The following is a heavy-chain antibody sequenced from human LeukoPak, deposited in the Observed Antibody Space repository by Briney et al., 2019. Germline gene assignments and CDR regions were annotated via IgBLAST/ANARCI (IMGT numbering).Heavy chain of an antibody. Sequence: SETLSPTCTVSGGSISSYYWSWIRQPPGKGLEWIGYIYYSGSTNYNPSLKSRVTISVDTSKNQFSLKLSSVTAADTAVYYCARDSSRYFDYWGQGTLVTVSS. V-gene: IGHV4-59*01. CDR2: IYYSGST. CDR1: GGSISSYY. D-gene: IGHD6-13*01. J-gene: IGHJ4*02. CDR3: ARDSSRYFDY.